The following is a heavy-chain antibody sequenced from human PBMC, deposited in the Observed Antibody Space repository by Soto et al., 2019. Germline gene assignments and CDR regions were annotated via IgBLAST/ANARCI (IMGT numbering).Heavy chain of an antibody. Sequence: SETLSLTCTVYGGSFSGYYWSWIRQPPGKGLEWIGEINHSGSTNYNPSLKSRVTISVDTSKNQFSLKLSSVTAADTALYYCAREVDFSSVTTSRGDNAFDIWGQGTMVTVSS. CDR2: INHSGST. CDR1: GGSFSGYY. J-gene: IGHJ3*02. CDR3: AREVDFSSVTTSRGDNAFDI. D-gene: IGHD4-17*01. V-gene: IGHV4-34*01.